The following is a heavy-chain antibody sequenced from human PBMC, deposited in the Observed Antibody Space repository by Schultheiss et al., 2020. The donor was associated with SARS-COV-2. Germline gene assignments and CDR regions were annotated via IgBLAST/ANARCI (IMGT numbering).Heavy chain of an antibody. J-gene: IGHJ4*02. D-gene: IGHD3-10*01. V-gene: IGHV3-48*03. CDR1: GFTFSSYE. CDR3: AKMGHYGSGSYYWYYFDY. CDR2: ISSSGSTI. Sequence: GGSLRLSCAASGFTFSSYEMNWVRQAPGKGLEWVSYISSSGSTIYYADFVKGRFTISRDNAKNSLYLQMNSLRAEDTAVYYCAKMGHYGSGSYYWYYFDYWGQGTLVTVSS.